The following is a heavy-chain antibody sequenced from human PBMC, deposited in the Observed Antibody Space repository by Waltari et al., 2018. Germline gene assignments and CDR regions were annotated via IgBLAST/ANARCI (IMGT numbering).Heavy chain of an antibody. J-gene: IGHJ4*02. V-gene: IGHV3-7*01. CDR1: GFTFSTYW. Sequence: VESGGDLVQPGGSLRLSCAASGFTFSTYWLSWVRQAPGKGWGWLAKIKTDGSGKYYVDSVRGRFTISRDNAKNSLSLQMSTLRDEDTGRYYCARDWSGSGRGINYWGQGTLVTVSS. CDR2: IKTDGSGK. CDR3: ARDWSGSGRGINY. D-gene: IGHD3-3*01.